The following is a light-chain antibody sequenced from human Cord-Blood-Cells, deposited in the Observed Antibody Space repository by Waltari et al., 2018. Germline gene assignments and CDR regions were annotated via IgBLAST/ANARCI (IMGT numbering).Light chain of an antibody. CDR1: QSVSSN. CDR2: GAS. J-gene: IGKJ3*01. Sequence: EIVMTQSPATLSVSPGERVTLSCRASQSVSSNFAWYQQKPGQAPRLLIYGASTRATGIPARFSGSGSGTEFTLTISSLQSEDFAVYYCQQYNNWPRTFGPGTKVDIK. CDR3: QQYNNWPRT. V-gene: IGKV3-15*01.